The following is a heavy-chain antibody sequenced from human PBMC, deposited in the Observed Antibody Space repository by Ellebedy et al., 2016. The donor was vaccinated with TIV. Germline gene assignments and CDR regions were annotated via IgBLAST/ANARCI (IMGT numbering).Heavy chain of an antibody. J-gene: IGHJ3*02. CDR2: IYYSGST. CDR3: ARSGYYYDSSVAFDI. V-gene: IGHV4-59*12. Sequence: MPGGSLRLSCTVSGGSISSYYWSRIRQPPGKGLEWIGYIYYSGSTYYNPSLKSRVTISVDTSKNQFSLKLSSVTAADTAVYYCARSGYYYDSSVAFDIWGQGTMVTVSS. CDR1: GGSISSYY. D-gene: IGHD3-22*01.